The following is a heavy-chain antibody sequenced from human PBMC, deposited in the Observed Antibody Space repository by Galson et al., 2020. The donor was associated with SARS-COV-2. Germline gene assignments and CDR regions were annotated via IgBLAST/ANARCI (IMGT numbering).Heavy chain of an antibody. Sequence: SSIYYCGYIRHPPVKGLAWIGIIYKSGSTYYNPSLKSRVTISVDTSKNQFSLKLSSVTAADTAVYYCAGTYSSGWSDAFDIWGQGTMVTVSS. D-gene: IGHD6-19*01. CDR3: AGTYSSGWSDAFDI. CDR1: SSIYY. V-gene: IGHV4-39*07. J-gene: IGHJ3*02. CDR2: IYKSGST.